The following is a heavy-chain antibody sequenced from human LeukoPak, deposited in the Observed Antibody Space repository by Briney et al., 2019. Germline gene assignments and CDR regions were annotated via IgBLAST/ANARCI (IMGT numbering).Heavy chain of an antibody. CDR2: VYHSGKT. J-gene: IGHJ3*01. V-gene: IGHV4-38-2*02. D-gene: IGHD2-21*01. CDR3: ASDYSSDSEGFDL. CDR1: GDSLRNGYY. Sequence: PSETLSLTCSVSGDSLRNGYYWGFIRQPPGKGLEWIASVYHSGKTYCNPSLKSRVTMSVDTSNNQFSLKLTSVSAADTALYYCASDYSSDSEGFDLWGHGTMVTVSS.